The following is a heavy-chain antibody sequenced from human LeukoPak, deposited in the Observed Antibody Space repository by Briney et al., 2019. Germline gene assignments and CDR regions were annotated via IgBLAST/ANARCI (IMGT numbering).Heavy chain of an antibody. Sequence: GASVKVSCKASGYTFTSYGTSWVRQAPGQGLEWMGWISAYNGNTNYAQKLQGRVTMTTDTSTSTAYMELRSLRSDDTAVYYCAREPQRGIAVAGLYPFDYWGQGTLVTVSS. CDR3: AREPQRGIAVAGLYPFDY. CDR1: GYTFTSYG. J-gene: IGHJ4*02. CDR2: ISAYNGNT. D-gene: IGHD6-19*01. V-gene: IGHV1-18*01.